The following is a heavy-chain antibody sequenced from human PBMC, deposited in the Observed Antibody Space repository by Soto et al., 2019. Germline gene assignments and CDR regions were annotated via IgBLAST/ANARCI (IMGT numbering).Heavy chain of an antibody. CDR1: GGSISSGDYY. V-gene: IGHV4-30-4*01. Sequence: SETLSLTCTVSGGSISSGDYYWSWIRQPPGKGLEWIGYIYYSGSTYYNPSLKSRVTISVDTSKNQFSLKLSSVTAADTAVYYCARVFWDCISTSCAKYNWFDPWGQGTLVTVSS. D-gene: IGHD2-2*01. J-gene: IGHJ5*02. CDR3: ARVFWDCISTSCAKYNWFDP. CDR2: IYYSGST.